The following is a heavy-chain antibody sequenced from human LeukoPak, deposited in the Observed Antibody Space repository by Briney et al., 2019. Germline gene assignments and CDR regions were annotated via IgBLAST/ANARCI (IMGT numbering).Heavy chain of an antibody. CDR2: ISAYNGNT. J-gene: IGHJ6*03. CDR3: AREYYDFWSGYYGMQSYYYMDV. CDR1: GYTFTSYG. D-gene: IGHD3-3*01. V-gene: IGHV1-18*01. Sequence: ASVKVSCKASGYTFTSYGIRWVRQAPGQGLEWMGWISAYNGNTNYAQKLQGRVTMTTDTSTSTAYMELRRLRSDDTAVYYCAREYYDFWSGYYGMQSYYYMDVWGKGTTVTVSS.